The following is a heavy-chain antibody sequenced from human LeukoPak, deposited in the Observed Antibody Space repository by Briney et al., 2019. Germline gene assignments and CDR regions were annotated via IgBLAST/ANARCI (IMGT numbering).Heavy chain of an antibody. D-gene: IGHD3-10*01. V-gene: IGHV1-69*05. CDR1: GGTFSSYA. CDR3: ATLWFGAGVQYYFDY. J-gene: IGHJ4*02. CDR2: IIPIFGTA. Sequence: ASVKVSCKASGGTFSSYAISWVRQAPGQGLEWMGGIIPIFGTADYAQKFQGRVTITTDESTSTAYMELSSLRSEDMAVYYCATLWFGAGVQYYFDYWGQGTLVTVSS.